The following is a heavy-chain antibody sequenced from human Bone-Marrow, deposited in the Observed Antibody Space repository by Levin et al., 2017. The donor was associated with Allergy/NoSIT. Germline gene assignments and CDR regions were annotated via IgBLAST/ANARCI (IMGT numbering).Heavy chain of an antibody. V-gene: IGHV3-74*01. CDR3: ARDPRISGDY. J-gene: IGHJ4*02. CDR2: LPGGGRAP. CDR1: VFTFCIFW. D-gene: IGHD2-15*01. Sequence: GASLPLSFFSSVFTFCIFWMHWFLQSPVPFPFFFSRLPGGGRAPSYADSVNGRFTISRDNAKNTLYLRMNNLRVEDTAVYYCARDPRISGDYWGQGTPVIFSS.